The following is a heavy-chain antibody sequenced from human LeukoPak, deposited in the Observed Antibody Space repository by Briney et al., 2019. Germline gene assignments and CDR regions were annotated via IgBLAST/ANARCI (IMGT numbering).Heavy chain of an antibody. D-gene: IGHD4-23*01. CDR2: MNPNSGNT. CDR1: VYTFTSYD. V-gene: IGHV1-8*01. Sequence: ASVKVSCKASVYTFTSYDVNWVRQATGQGLEWMGWMNPNSGNTGYAQKFQGRIIMTSDTSINTAYLELSSLKSEDTAVYYCASELRWQPQWGQGTLVTVSS. CDR3: ASELRWQPQ. J-gene: IGHJ4*02.